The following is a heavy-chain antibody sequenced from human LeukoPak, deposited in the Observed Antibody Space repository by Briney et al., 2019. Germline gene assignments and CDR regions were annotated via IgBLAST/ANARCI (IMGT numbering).Heavy chain of an antibody. CDR2: IYYSGST. J-gene: IGHJ4*02. D-gene: IGHD3-22*01. CDR1: GGSISSGDYY. CDR3: ARRYYYDSSGYQYYFDY. Sequence: SQTLSLTCTVSGGSISSGDYYWSWIRQPPGKGLEWIGYIYYSGSTYYNPSLKSRVTISVDTSKNQFSLKLSSVTAADTAVYYCARRYYYDSSGYQYYFDYWGQGTLVTVTS. V-gene: IGHV4-30-4*01.